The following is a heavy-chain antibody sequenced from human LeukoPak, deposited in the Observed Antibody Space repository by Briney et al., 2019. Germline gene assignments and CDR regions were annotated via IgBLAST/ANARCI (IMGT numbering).Heavy chain of an antibody. CDR2: IKQDGSET. CDR1: GFTFSSYW. Sequence: GVSLRLSCAASGFTFSSYWMSWVRQAPGKGLEWVANIKQDGSETYYVDSVKGRFTISRDNAKNSLYLQMNSLRAEDTAVYYCAREGMYYDILTGYYDYWGQGTLVTVSS. V-gene: IGHV3-7*01. D-gene: IGHD3-9*01. CDR3: AREGMYYDILTGYYDY. J-gene: IGHJ4*02.